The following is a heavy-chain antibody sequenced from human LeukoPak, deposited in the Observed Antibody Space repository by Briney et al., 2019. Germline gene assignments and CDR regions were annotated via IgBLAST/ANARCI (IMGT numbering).Heavy chain of an antibody. Sequence: GGSLRLSCAASGFTFSSYAMSWVRQAPGKGLEWVSAISGSGGSTYYADSVKGRFTISRDNSKNTLYLQMNSPRAEDTAVYYCAKGVGYCSGGSCQQFDYWGQGTLVTVSS. CDR2: ISGSGGST. CDR1: GFTFSSYA. D-gene: IGHD2-15*01. V-gene: IGHV3-23*01. J-gene: IGHJ4*02. CDR3: AKGVGYCSGGSCQQFDY.